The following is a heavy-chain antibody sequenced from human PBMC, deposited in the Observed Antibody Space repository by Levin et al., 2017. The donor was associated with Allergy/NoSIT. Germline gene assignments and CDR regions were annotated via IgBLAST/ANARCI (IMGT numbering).Heavy chain of an antibody. Sequence: GGSLRLSCAASGFTFSSYGMHWVRQAPGKGLEWVAVIWYDGSNKYYADSVKGRFTISRDNSKNTLYLQMNSLRAEDTAVYYCARKGVVAARRDRDSTNWFDPWGQGTLVTVSS. CDR1: GFTFSSYG. D-gene: IGHD6-6*01. CDR2: IWYDGSNK. CDR3: ARKGVVAARRDRDSTNWFDP. J-gene: IGHJ5*02. V-gene: IGHV3-33*01.